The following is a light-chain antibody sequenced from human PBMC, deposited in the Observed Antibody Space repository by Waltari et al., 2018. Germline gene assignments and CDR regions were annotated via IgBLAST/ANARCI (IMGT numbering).Light chain of an antibody. V-gene: IGLV3-21*02. CDR2: NDR. CDR1: NIGSKN. J-gene: IGLJ2*01. Sequence: YVLTQPPSVSVAPGETARISCGGNNIGSKNVYWYQQKAGQAPVLVVYNDRDRPSGIPERCSGSNSGNTATLTISRVEAGDEADYYCQVWDTNSGEVFGGGTKVTVL. CDR3: QVWDTNSGEV.